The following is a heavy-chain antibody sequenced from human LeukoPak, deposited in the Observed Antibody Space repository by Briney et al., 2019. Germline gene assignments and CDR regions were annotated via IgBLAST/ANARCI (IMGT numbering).Heavy chain of an antibody. CDR2: ITASGVRT. J-gene: IGHJ5*02. V-gene: IGHV3-23*01. CDR1: GFTFDIYA. D-gene: IGHD6-6*01. Sequence: PGGSLRLSCAASGFTFDIYAMTWVRQAPGKGLDWVSGITASGVRTFYSDSVKGRFTISRDASKSTLYLQMDNLRAEDTALYYCTADIKTRLDLWGQGTLVTVSS. CDR3: TADIKTRLDL.